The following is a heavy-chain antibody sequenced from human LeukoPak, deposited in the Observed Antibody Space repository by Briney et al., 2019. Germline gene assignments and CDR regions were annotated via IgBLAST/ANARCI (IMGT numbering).Heavy chain of an antibody. D-gene: IGHD4-17*01. V-gene: IGHV4-61*01. CDR1: GGSVSSGTYY. J-gene: IGHJ4*02. CDR2: IYYSGST. CDR3: ARNYGDSLYYFDY. Sequence: SETLSLTCAVSGGSVSSGTYYWSWIRQPPGKGLEWIGYIYYSGSTNYSPSLKSRVTISADTYKNQFSLKLTSVTVADTAVYYCARNYGDSLYYFDYWGQGTLVTVSS.